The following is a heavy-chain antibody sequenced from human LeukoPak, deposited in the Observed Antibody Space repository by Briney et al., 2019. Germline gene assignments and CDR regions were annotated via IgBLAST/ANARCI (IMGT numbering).Heavy chain of an antibody. CDR1: GGTFSSYA. V-gene: IGHV1-69*13. J-gene: IGHJ4*02. Sequence: ASVKVSCKASGGTFSSYAISWVRQAPGQGLEWMGEIIPIFGTANYAQKFQGRVTITADESTSTAYMELSSLRSEDTAVYHCARPAAYSGYDYVGGAFDYWGQGTLVTVSS. CDR3: ARPAAYSGYDYVGGAFDY. D-gene: IGHD5-12*01. CDR2: IIPIFGTA.